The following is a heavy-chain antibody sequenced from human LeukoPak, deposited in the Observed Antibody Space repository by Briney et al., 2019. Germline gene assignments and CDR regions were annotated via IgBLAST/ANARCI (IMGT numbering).Heavy chain of an antibody. CDR1: GFPFSSYS. D-gene: IGHD5-18*01. CDR3: AREGRYGFVYYYMDV. CDR2: IKQDGSVK. J-gene: IGHJ6*03. Sequence: GGSLRLSCAASGFPFSSYSMSSVRQAPGKGLEWVANIKQDGSVKYYVDSVKGRFTISRDNAKNSLFLQMNSLRAEDTAVYYCAREGRYGFVYYYMDVWGKGTTVTVSS. V-gene: IGHV3-7*01.